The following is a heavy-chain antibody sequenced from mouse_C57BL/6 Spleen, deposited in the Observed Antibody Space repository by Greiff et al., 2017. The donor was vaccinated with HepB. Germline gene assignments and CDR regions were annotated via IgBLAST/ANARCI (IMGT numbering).Heavy chain of an antibody. CDR1: GYTFTDYN. Sequence: EVQLQQSGPELVKPGASVKIPCKASGYTFTDYNMDWVKQSHGKSLEWIGDINPNNGGTIYNQKFKGKATLTVDKSSSTAYMELRSLTSEDTAVYYCARGGDTDYSNYGYFDYWGQGTTLTVSS. CDR2: INPNNGGT. J-gene: IGHJ2*01. D-gene: IGHD2-5*01. CDR3: ARGGDTDYSNYGYFDY. V-gene: IGHV1-18*01.